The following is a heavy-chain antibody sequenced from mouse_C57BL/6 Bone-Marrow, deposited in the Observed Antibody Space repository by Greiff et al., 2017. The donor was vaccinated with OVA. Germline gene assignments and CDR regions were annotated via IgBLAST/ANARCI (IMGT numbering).Heavy chain of an antibody. D-gene: IGHD2-3*01. CDR1: EYEFPSHD. V-gene: IGHV5-2*01. CDR2: INSDGGST. Sequence: EVKLMESGGGLVQPGESLKLSCESNEYEFPSHDMSWVRKTPEQGLELVAAINSDGGSTYYPDTMERRFIISRDNTKKTLYLQMSSLRSEDTALYYCARQGDGYPFAYWGQGTLVTVSA. CDR3: ARQGDGYPFAY. J-gene: IGHJ3*01.